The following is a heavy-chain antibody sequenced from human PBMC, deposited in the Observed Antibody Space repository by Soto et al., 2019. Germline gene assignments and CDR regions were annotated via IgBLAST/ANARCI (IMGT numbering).Heavy chain of an antibody. J-gene: IGHJ3*02. V-gene: IGHV3-21*01. CDR2: ISSSSSYI. CDR1: GFNFSSYS. CDR3: ARGPDYNSSDYYPDAFEI. D-gene: IGHD3-22*01. Sequence: GPLRLSCAASGFNFSSYSMNWVRQAPGKGLEWVSSISSSSSYIYYSDSVKGRFTISKDKAKNSMYLKMNSRRAEDTAVYYCARGPDYNSSDYYPDAFEIGGQGAMVAVSS.